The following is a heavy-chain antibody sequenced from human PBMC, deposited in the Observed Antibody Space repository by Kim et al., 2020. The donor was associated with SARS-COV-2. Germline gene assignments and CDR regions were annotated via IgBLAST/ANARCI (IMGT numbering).Heavy chain of an antibody. V-gene: IGHV3-21*01. J-gene: IGHJ4*02. Sequence: YTDSVKGRFTISSDSAKNSLLLQMNGRRAEDTALYYCARDSSGWSRDYWGQGTLVTVSS. CDR3: ARDSSGWSRDY. D-gene: IGHD6-19*01.